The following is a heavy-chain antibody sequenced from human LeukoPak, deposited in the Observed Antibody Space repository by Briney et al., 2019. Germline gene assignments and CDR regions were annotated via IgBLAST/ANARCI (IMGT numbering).Heavy chain of an antibody. V-gene: IGHV3-23*01. CDR1: GFSFRNYA. Sequence: GGSLRLSCEASGFSFRNYAMSWVRQAPGKGLEWVSAITDSGGNTYHADSVKGRFTISRDNSKNTLFLQMNSLRVEDTAVYYCAKGSRSSRPYYLDFWGQGTLVTVSS. CDR2: ITDSGGNT. D-gene: IGHD6-6*01. J-gene: IGHJ4*02. CDR3: AKGSRSSRPYYLDF.